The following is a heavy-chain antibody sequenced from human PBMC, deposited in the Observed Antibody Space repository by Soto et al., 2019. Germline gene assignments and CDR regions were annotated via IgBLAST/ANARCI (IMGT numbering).Heavy chain of an antibody. J-gene: IGHJ3*01. CDR3: ARHAGGSGSFSSAFDV. Sequence: QLQLQESGPGLVKPSETLSLTCSVSGGSISNTGYYWAWIRRPPGKGLEWIGSIYYSGTTYHNPSLRSRSAISIDTSKNHFSLIRRFLTAADTAVYYCARHAGGSGSFSSAFDVWGQGIGVTVSS. V-gene: IGHV4-39*01. D-gene: IGHD1-26*01. CDR1: GGSISNTGYY. CDR2: IYYSGTT.